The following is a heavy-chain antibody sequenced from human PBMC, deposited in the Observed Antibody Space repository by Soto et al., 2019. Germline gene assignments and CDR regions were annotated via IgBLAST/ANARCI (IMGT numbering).Heavy chain of an antibody. CDR1: GYTFTDYY. D-gene: IGHD3-16*01. CDR3: ARVLPIGGSGWSDF. V-gene: IGHV1-2*02. Sequence: ASVKVCCKASGYTFTDYYIHWVRQAPGQGLEWMGWIIPNSGGKNYAQKFQGRVTMTRDTSINTGYMEMSSLRSDDTAVYYCARVLPIGGSGWSDFWGQGTLVTVSS. J-gene: IGHJ5*01. CDR2: IIPNSGGK.